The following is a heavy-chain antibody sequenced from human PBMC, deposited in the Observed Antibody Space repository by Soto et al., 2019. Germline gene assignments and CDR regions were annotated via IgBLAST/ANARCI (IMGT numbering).Heavy chain of an antibody. CDR2: IGTAGDT. J-gene: IGHJ5*02. V-gene: IGHV3-13*01. Sequence: EVQLVESGGGLVQPGGSLRLSCAASGFTFSSYDMHWVRQATGKGLEWVSGIGTAGDTYYPGSVKGRFTISRENAKNSLYLHMNSLRVEDTAVYYCARDVGSRNWFDPWGQGTLVTVSS. CDR3: ARDVGSRNWFDP. CDR1: GFTFSSYD. D-gene: IGHD6-13*01.